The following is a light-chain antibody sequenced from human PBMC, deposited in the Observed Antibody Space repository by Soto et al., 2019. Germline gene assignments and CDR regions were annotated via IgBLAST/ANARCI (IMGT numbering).Light chain of an antibody. CDR1: SSNIGNNY. J-gene: IGLJ3*02. CDR3: GTWDSSLSAGWV. V-gene: IGLV1-51*02. Sequence: QSVLTQPPSVSAAPGQTVTISCSGSSSNIGNNYVSWYQQLPGTAPKLLIYENNKRPSGIPDRFSGSKSGTSASLDITGLQTGDEADYYCGTWDSSLSAGWVFGGGTKLTVL. CDR2: ENN.